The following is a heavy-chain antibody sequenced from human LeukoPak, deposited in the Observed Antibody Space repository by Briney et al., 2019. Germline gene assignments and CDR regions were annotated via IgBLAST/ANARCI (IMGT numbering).Heavy chain of an antibody. CDR2: ISYDGGSQ. CDR1: GFSFSDYA. J-gene: IGHJ3*02. D-gene: IGHD4-17*01. V-gene: IGHV3-33*08. CDR3: AREGVQYGDYSNDAFDI. Sequence: PGGSLRLSCAASGFSFSDYAMHWVRQAPGKGLEWVALISYDGGSQYYADSVRGRFTICRDNSQSTLYLQMNSLRAEDTAVYYCAREGVQYGDYSNDAFDIWGQGTMVTVSS.